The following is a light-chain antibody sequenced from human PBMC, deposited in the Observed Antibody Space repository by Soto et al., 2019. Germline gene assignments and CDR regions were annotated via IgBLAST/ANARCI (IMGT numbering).Light chain of an antibody. J-gene: IGLJ3*02. CDR3: RSYDSSLSGWV. CDR2: GNS. CDR1: SSNIGEGYD. Sequence: QSVLTQPPSVSGAPGQRVTISCTGSSSNIGEGYDVQWYQQLPGTAPQLLISGNSNRPSGVPDRFSGSKSGTSASLAITGLQAEDEADYYCRSYDSSLSGWVFGGGTKLNVL. V-gene: IGLV1-40*01.